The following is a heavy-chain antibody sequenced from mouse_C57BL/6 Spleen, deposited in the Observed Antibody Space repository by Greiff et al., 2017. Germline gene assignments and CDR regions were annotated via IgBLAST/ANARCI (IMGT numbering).Heavy chain of an antibody. CDR2: IYPRSGNT. J-gene: IGHJ4*01. V-gene: IGHV1-81*01. D-gene: IGHD1-1*01. Sequence: QVQLQQSGAELARPGASVKLSCQASGYTFTSYGISWVKQRTGQGLEWIGEIYPRSGNTYYNEKFKGKATLTADKSSSTAYLELRSRTSEDSAVYFCARSYYGSSYGMDYWGQGTSVTVSS. CDR3: ARSYYGSSYGMDY. CDR1: GYTFTSYG.